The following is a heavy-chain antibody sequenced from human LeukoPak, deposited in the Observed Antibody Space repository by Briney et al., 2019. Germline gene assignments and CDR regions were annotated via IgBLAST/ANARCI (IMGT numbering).Heavy chain of an antibody. V-gene: IGHV3-7*01. D-gene: IGHD6-19*01. CDR2: IKKDGSEK. J-gene: IGHJ5*02. CDR3: VREGGSGWYSGWFDP. Sequence: PGGSLRLSCAASGFTFSNYWMSWVRQAPGKGLEWVANIKKDGSEKKYVDSVKGRFTISRDNADNSSHLQMNSLRAEDTAVYYCVREGGSGWYSGWFDPWGQGTLVTVSS. CDR1: GFTFSNYW.